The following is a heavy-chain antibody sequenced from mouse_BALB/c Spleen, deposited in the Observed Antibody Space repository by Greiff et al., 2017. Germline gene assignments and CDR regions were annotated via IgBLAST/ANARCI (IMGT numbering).Heavy chain of an antibody. CDR3: AKNGYGSSYGYFDV. J-gene: IGHJ1*01. D-gene: IGHD1-1*01. CDR1: GFSLTSYG. CDR2: IWRGGST. Sequence: QVQLQQSGPSLVQPSQSLSITCTVSGFSLTSYGVHWVRQSPGKGLEWLGVIWRGGSTDYNAAFMSRLSITKDNSKSQVFFKMNSLQADDTAIYYCAKNGYGSSYGYFDVWGAGTTVTVSS. V-gene: IGHV2-5-1*01.